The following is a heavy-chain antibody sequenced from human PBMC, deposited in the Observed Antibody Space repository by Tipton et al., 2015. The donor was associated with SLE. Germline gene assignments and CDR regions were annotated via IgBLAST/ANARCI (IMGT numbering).Heavy chain of an antibody. CDR1: GFTFRSSV. Sequence: SLRLSCAASGFTFRSSVIHWVRQAPGKGLEWVAGIWYDGSNKYYADSVKGRFTVSRDNSKNTLFLQMNSLRAEDTAVYYGVATISDYYDSSGLDYWGQGTLVTVSS. CDR3: VATISDYYDSSGLDY. V-gene: IGHV3-33*01. D-gene: IGHD3-22*01. J-gene: IGHJ4*02. CDR2: IWYDGSNK.